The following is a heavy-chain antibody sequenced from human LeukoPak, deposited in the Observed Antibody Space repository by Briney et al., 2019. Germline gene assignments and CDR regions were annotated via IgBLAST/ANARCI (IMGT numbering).Heavy chain of an antibody. CDR1: GYSISSGYY. D-gene: IGHD6-13*01. CDR2: IYHSGST. V-gene: IGHV4-38-2*01. Sequence: SETLSLTCAVSGYSISSGYYWGWIRQPPGKGLEWIGSIYHSGSTYYNPSLKSRVTISVDTSKNQFSLKLSSVTAADTAVYYCASLGRIAAAGQDYWGQGTLVTVSS. CDR3: ASLGRIAAAGQDY. J-gene: IGHJ4*02.